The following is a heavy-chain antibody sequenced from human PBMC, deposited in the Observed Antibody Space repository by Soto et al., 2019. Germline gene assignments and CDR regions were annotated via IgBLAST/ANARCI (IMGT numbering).Heavy chain of an antibody. CDR1: GFTFSSYA. Sequence: GGSLRLSCAASGFTFSSYAMSWVRQAPGKGLEWVSAISGSGGSTYYADSVKGRFTISRDNSKNTLYLQMNSLRAEDTAVYYCAKDRIKGTYPDGMDVWGQGTTVTVSS. CDR3: AKDRIKGTYPDGMDV. J-gene: IGHJ6*02. V-gene: IGHV3-23*01. D-gene: IGHD3-10*01. CDR2: ISGSGGST.